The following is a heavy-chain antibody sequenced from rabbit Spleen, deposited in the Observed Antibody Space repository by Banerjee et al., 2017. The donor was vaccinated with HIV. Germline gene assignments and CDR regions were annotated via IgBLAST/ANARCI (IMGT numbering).Heavy chain of an antibody. Sequence: QSLEESGGDLVKPGASLTLTCTASGFSFSSDYYMCWVRQAPGKGLEWIACIYVGYSGSTYYASWAKGRFTISKTSSTTLTLQMTSLTAADTATYFCAGGYGGGSGYYPQYFNLWGPGTLVTVS. V-gene: IGHV1S40*01. CDR1: GFSFSSDYY. D-gene: IGHD1-1*01. CDR3: AGGYGGGSGYYPQYFNL. J-gene: IGHJ4*01. CDR2: IYVGYSGST.